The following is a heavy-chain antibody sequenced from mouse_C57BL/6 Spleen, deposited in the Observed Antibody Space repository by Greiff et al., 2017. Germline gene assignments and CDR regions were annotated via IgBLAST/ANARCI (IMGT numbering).Heavy chain of an antibody. CDR1: GFTFSDYY. J-gene: IGHJ1*03. Sequence: EVKVEESEGGLVQPGSSMKLSCTASGFTFSDYYMAWVRQVPEKGLEWVANINYDGSSTYYLDSLKSRFIISRDNAKNILYLQMSSLKSEDTATYYCAREGEYRYDYDVRWYFDVWGTGTTVTVSS. D-gene: IGHD2-4*01. CDR3: AREGEYRYDYDVRWYFDV. CDR2: INYDGSST. V-gene: IGHV5-16*01.